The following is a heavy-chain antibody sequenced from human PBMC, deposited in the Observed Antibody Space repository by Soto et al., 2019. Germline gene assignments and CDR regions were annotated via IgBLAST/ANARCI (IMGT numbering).Heavy chain of an antibody. J-gene: IGHJ5*02. V-gene: IGHV4-30-2*01. CDR2: IYHSGST. D-gene: IGHD3-16*02. Sequence: TLSLTCAVSGGSISSGGYSWSWIRQPPGKGLEWIGYIYHSGSTYYNPSLKSRVTISVDRSKNQFSLKLSSVTAADTAVYYCAGSLGELSNWFDPWGQGTLVTVSS. CDR3: AGSLGELSNWFDP. CDR1: GGSISSGGYS.